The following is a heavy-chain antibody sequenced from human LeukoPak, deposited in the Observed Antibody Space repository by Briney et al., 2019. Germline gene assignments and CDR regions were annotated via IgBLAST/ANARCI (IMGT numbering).Heavy chain of an antibody. D-gene: IGHD5-18*01. J-gene: IGHJ4*02. CDR3: ARRGDNYGSPFDY. V-gene: IGHV3-53*01. CDR2: IYSGGNT. Sequence: PGGSLRLSCAVSGFTVSTNYMNWVRQAPGKGLEWVSLIYSGGNTDYADSVKGRSTTSRDNSKNTLYLQMNSLRAEDTAVYYCARRGDNYGSPFDYWGQGTLVTVSS. CDR1: GFTVSTNY.